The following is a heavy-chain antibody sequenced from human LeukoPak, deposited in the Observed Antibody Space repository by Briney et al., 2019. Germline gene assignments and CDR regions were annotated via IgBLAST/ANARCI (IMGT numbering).Heavy chain of an antibody. CDR2: INGYASDT. J-gene: IGHJ4*02. Sequence: PGGSLRLSCAASGFSFGSYWMHWVRHAPGKGLVWVSRINGYASDTIYADFVKGRFTISRDNAKNTVYLQVNSLRAEDTAVFYCTRGGSGTYGEFYYWGQGTLVTVSS. D-gene: IGHD1-26*01. CDR3: TRGGSGTYGEFYY. V-gene: IGHV3-74*01. CDR1: GFSFGSYW.